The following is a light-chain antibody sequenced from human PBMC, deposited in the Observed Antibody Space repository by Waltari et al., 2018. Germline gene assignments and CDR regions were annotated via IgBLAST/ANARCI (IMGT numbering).Light chain of an antibody. CDR3: VAWDDSLTGYV. V-gene: IGLV1-44*01. CDR1: SSNIGGNV. Sequence: QSVLTQPPSTSGTPGQRVIISCSGSSSNIGGNVVNWYQQIPRTAPKLLIYSSDQRPYGVPDRFSGSKAGTSASLAISGLQSEDEADYYCVAWDDSLTGYVFGTGTKVTVL. CDR2: SSD. J-gene: IGLJ1*01.